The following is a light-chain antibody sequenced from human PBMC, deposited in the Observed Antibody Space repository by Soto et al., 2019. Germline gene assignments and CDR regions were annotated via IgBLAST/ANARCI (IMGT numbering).Light chain of an antibody. CDR2: KAS. CDR3: QQYNDNWT. CDR1: QSISSW. J-gene: IGKJ1*01. V-gene: IGKV1-5*03. Sequence: DIQMTQSPSTLSASVGDRVTITCRASQSISSWLAWYQQKPGTAPKLLIYKASTLQSGVPSRFSGSGSGTEFTLTISSLQPDDSATYYCQQYNDNWTFGQGTKVEMK.